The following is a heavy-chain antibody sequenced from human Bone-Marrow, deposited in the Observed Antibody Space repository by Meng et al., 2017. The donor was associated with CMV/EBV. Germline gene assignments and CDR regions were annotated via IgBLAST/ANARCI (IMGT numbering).Heavy chain of an antibody. CDR3: ARGLRYFDWLSPSDYYYGIDV. CDR1: GYSFSNYY. V-gene: IGHV1-46*01. J-gene: IGHJ6*02. Sequence: ASVKVSCKAFGYSFSNYYIHWVRQAPGQGLEWMGRFIPMFNITGFAQRFQGRVSITADTSTSTGYMELSRLTSEDTAVYFCARGLRYFDWLSPSDYYYGIDVWGQGTPVTVSS. CDR2: FIPMFNIT. D-gene: IGHD3-9*01.